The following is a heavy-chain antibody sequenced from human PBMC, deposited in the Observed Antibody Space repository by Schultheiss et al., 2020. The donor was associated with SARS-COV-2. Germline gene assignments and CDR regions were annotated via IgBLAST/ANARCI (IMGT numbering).Heavy chain of an antibody. CDR2: ISSSSSTI. CDR1: GFTFSSYA. V-gene: IGHV3-48*02. D-gene: IGHD6-6*01. Sequence: GGSLRLSCAASGFTFSSYAMHWVRQAPGKGLEWVSYISSSSSTIYYADSVKGRFTISRDNAKNSLYLQMNSLRDEDTAVYYCARGEYSTGYMDVWGKGTTVTVSS. CDR3: ARGEYSTGYMDV. J-gene: IGHJ6*03.